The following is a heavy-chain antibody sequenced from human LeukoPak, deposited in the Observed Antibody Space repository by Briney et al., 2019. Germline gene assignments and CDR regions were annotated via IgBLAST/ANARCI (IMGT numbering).Heavy chain of an antibody. CDR1: GFTFSSHW. V-gene: IGHV3-74*01. J-gene: IGHJ4*02. D-gene: IGHD6-13*01. CDR2: IKSDGRST. Sequence: GGSLRLSCADSGFTFSSHWMHWVRQAPGTGLVWASRIKSDGRSTSYADSVQGRFTISRDNAEKTLYLQMNSLRAEDTTVYYCARDLHSSSWFSSPFFDSWGQGTLVTVSS. CDR3: ARDLHSSSWFSSPFFDS.